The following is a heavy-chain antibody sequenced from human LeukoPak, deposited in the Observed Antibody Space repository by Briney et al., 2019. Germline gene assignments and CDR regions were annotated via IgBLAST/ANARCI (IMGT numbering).Heavy chain of an antibody. CDR2: IYYSGST. CDR1: GGSISSYY. V-gene: IGHV4-59*01. D-gene: IGHD3-10*01. Sequence: TSETLSLTCTVSGGSISSYYWSWIRQPPGKGLEWIGYIYYSGSTNYNPSLKSRVTISVDTSKNQFSLKLSSVTAADTAVYYCARNYGSGSYYINWFDPWGQGTLVTVSS. CDR3: ARNYGSGSYYINWFDP. J-gene: IGHJ5*02.